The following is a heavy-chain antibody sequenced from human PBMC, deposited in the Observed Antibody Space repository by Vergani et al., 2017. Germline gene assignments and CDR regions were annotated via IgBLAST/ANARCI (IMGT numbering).Heavy chain of an antibody. Sequence: EVQLLESGGGLVQPGGSLRLSCAASGFTFSSYAMHWVRQAPGKGLEWVANIKQDGSEKYYVDSVKGRFTISRDNAKNSLYLQMNSLRAEDTAVYYCARDFMDSGYSDYWGQGTLVTVSS. J-gene: IGHJ4*02. CDR3: ARDFMDSGYSDY. V-gene: IGHV3-7*01. CDR2: IKQDGSEK. D-gene: IGHD1-26*01. CDR1: GFTFSSYA.